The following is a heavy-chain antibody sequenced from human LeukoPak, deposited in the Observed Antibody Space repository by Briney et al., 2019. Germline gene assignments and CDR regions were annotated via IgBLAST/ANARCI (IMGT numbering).Heavy chain of an antibody. CDR1: GYSISSGYY. Sequence: SETLSLTCTVSGYSISSGYYWGWIRQPPGKGLEWVGRIYTSGSTNYNPSLKSRVTISVDTSKNQFSLKLSSVTAADTAMYYCAKSGGYGLIDYWGQGTRVTVSS. J-gene: IGHJ4*02. V-gene: IGHV4-38-2*02. CDR2: IYTSGST. D-gene: IGHD1-26*01. CDR3: AKSGGYGLIDY.